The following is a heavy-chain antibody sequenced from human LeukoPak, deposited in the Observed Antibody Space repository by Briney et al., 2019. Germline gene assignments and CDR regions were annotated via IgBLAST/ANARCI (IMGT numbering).Heavy chain of an antibody. D-gene: IGHD5-12*01. Sequence: GESLKISCKASGYSFTDSWINWVRQMPGKGLEWMGRIDTSDSYTNYNTSFQGHVTQSLDKSVSTAYLQWSSLKASDSAMYDCARQVSTTITVWGQGTLVTVSS. CDR1: GYSFTDSW. J-gene: IGHJ4*02. CDR3: ARQVSTTITV. V-gene: IGHV5-10-1*01. CDR2: IDTSDSYT.